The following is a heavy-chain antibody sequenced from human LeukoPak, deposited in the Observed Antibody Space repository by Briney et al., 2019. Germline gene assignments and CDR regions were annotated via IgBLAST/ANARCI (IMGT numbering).Heavy chain of an antibody. Sequence: GASVKVSCKASGYTFTGYYMHWVRQAPGQGLEWMGWMNPKSGGTNYTQKFQGRVTMTRDTSISTAYMELSRLRSDDTAVYYCAILLQSGNYYYYMDVWGKGTTVTVSS. V-gene: IGHV1-2*02. D-gene: IGHD5-24*01. CDR2: MNPKSGGT. CDR3: AILLQSGNYYYYMDV. CDR1: GYTFTGYY. J-gene: IGHJ6*03.